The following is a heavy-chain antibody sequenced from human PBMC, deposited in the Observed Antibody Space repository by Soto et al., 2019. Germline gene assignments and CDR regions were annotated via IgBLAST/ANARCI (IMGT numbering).Heavy chain of an antibody. J-gene: IGHJ4*02. V-gene: IGHV3-23*01. CDR1: GFTSSSYA. CDR3: AKHIYGDYVFYFDY. D-gene: IGHD4-17*01. Sequence: GGSLRLSCAASGFTSSSYAMSWVRQAQGKGLEWVSAISGSGGSTYYADSVKGRFTISRDNSKNTLYLQMNSLRAEDTAVYYCAKHIYGDYVFYFDYWGQGTLVTVSS. CDR2: ISGSGGST.